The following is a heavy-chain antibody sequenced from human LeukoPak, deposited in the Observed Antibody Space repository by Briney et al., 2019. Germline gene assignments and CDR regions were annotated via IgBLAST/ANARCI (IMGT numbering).Heavy chain of an antibody. CDR3: ARSGAAMIHSPGAFGI. CDR1: GGTFSSYA. D-gene: IGHD3-22*01. V-gene: IGHV1-69*01. CDR2: IIPIFGTA. Sequence: ASVKVSCKASGGTFSSYAISWVRQAPGQGLEWMGGIIPIFGTANYAQKFQGRVTITADESTSTAYMELSSLRSEDTAVYYCARSGAAMIHSPGAFGIWGQGTMVTVSS. J-gene: IGHJ3*02.